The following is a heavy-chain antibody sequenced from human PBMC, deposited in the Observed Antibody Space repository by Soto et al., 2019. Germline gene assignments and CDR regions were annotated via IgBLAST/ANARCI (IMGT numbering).Heavy chain of an antibody. V-gene: IGHV3-73*02. CDR2: IRGRADNYAT. Sequence: EVQLGESGGELVQPGGSLKLSCAASGFIFSGTTIHWVRQASGEGLEWVGRIRGRADNYATGYAESVKGRFTISRDDSKKTASLQMNSLKTEATAVYFCTRATDANNADYWGQGTLVTVSS. D-gene: IGHD2-2*01. CDR3: TRATDANNADY. CDR1: GFIFSGTT. J-gene: IGHJ4*02.